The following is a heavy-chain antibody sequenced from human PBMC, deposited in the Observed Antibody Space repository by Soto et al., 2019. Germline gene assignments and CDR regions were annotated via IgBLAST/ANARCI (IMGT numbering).Heavy chain of an antibody. CDR2: ISAYNGNT. Sequence: QVQLVQSGAEVKKPGASVKVSCKASGYTFTSYGISWVRQAPGQGLEWMGWISAYNGNTNHAQKLQGRDTMTTDTSTSTAYMQLRSIRSDDTAVYYCARFYGSGSPRAWYYYGMDVWGQGTTVTVSS. CDR1: GYTFTSYG. V-gene: IGHV1-18*01. D-gene: IGHD3-10*01. J-gene: IGHJ6*02. CDR3: ARFYGSGSPRAWYYYGMDV.